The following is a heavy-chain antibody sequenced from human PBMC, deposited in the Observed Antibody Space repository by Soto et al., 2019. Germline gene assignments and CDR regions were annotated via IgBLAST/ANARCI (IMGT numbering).Heavy chain of an antibody. V-gene: IGHV1-58*02. CDR1: GFTFTSSA. D-gene: IGHD3-10*01. J-gene: IGHJ4*02. CDR3: ARDHGSGSYDFDY. CDR2: IVAGSGST. Sequence: ASVKVSCKASGFTFTSSAMQWVRQARGQGLEWIGWIVAGSGSTNYAQKFQERVTMTRDMSISTAYMELSRLRSDDTAVYYCARDHGSGSYDFDYWGQGTLVTVSS.